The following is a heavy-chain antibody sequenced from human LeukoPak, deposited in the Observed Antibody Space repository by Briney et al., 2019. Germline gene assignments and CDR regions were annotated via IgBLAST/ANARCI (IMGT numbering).Heavy chain of an antibody. Sequence: GESLRLSCAASGFTFSHYWMHWVRQGLGKGLVWVARSNPDGSDTTYADSVKGRFTISRDNAKNSLYLQMNSLRAEDTAVYYCAREPDRDIVEVGSFDIWGQGTMVSVSS. D-gene: IGHD2-2*01. CDR1: GFTFSHYW. J-gene: IGHJ3*02. V-gene: IGHV3-74*01. CDR3: AREPDRDIVEVGSFDI. CDR2: SNPDGSDT.